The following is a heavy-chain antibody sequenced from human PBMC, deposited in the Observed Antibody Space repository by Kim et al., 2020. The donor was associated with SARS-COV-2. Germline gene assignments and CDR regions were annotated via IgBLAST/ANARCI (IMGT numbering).Heavy chain of an antibody. J-gene: IGHJ4*02. CDR1: GFTFSSYA. D-gene: IGHD3-10*01. Sequence: GGSLRLSCAASGFTFSSYAMSWVRQAPGKGLEWVSVIYSGGSSTYYADSVKGRFTISRDNSKNTLYLQMNSLRAEDTAVYYCAKDGGVGTWAMVRGVIVSPGFDYWGQGTLVTVSS. CDR3: AKDGGVGTWAMVRGVIVSPGFDY. V-gene: IGHV3-23*03. CDR2: IYSGGSST.